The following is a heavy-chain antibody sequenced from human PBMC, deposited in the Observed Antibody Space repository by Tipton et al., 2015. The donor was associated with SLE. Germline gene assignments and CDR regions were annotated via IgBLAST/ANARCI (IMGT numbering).Heavy chain of an antibody. J-gene: IGHJ4*02. V-gene: IGHV4-39*07. Sequence: TLSLTCSVSGGSITSSDSSWGWIRQPPGEGLESIGSIYYSGSPYYNPSLKSPVTLSIDTSKNQFSLKMRSVTAADTAVYFCARGYCSDGVCYGFGFFDYWGQGNLVTVSS. CDR2: IYYSGSP. D-gene: IGHD2-8*01. CDR3: ARGYCSDGVCYGFGFFDY. CDR1: GGSITSSDSS.